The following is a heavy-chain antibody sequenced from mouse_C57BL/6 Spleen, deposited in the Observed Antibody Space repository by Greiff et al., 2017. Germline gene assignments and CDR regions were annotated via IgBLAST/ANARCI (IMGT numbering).Heavy chain of an antibody. J-gene: IGHJ2*01. CDR2: IDTETGGT. CDR3: TKGYYYGRRRGNY. Sequence: QVQLQQSGAGLVRPGASVTLSCKASGYTFTDYEMHWVKQTPVHGLEWIGAIDTETGGTAYNQKFKGKAILTADKSSSTDYMVLRSLTSEDSAVYYCTKGYYYGRRRGNYWGQGTTLTVSS. CDR1: GYTFTDYE. V-gene: IGHV1-15*01. D-gene: IGHD1-1*01.